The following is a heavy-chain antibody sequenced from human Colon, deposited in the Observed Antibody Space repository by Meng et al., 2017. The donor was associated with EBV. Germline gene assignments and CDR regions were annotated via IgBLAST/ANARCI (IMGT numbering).Heavy chain of an antibody. CDR3: ARGPYCGGDCYWFDP. D-gene: IGHD2-21*02. CDR1: GGSVSSGDYY. Sequence: LPLEAPDSATVQPSQSPLLTCSFSGGSVSSGDYYWSWIRQPPGQGLEWFGYIYYCGTTYNTSLKSRITISVDNSKNQFSLRLTSVTAADTAVYYCARGPYCGGDCYWFDPWGQGTLVTVSS. CDR2: IYYCGTT. J-gene: IGHJ5*02. V-gene: IGHV4-30-2*01.